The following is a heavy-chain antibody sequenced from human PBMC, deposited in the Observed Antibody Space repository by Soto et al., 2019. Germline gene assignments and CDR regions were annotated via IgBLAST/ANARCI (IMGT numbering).Heavy chain of an antibody. CDR2: ISSSSSTI. V-gene: IGHV3-48*04. D-gene: IGHD1-1*01. Sequence: GGSLRLSCAASGFTFSSYSMNRVRQAPGKGLEWVSYISSSSSTIYYADSVKGRFTISRDSAENTLYLQMNSLRAEDTAVYYCTTVFEYWGQGTLVTVSS. CDR1: GFTFSSYS. CDR3: TTVFEY. J-gene: IGHJ4*02.